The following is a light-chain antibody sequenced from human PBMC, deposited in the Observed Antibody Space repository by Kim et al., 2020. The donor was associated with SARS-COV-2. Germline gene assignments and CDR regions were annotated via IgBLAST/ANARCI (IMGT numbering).Light chain of an antibody. CDR3: QQYRHWPPYT. CDR2: GAS. Sequence: EIVMTQSPATLSVSPGERVTLSCRASQSVDSNLAWYQQKPGQAPRLLIYGASTRATDIPARFSGSGSGTEFTLIINSLRSEDFAVYYCQQYRHWPPYTFGQGTKLEI. CDR1: QSVDSN. J-gene: IGKJ2*01. V-gene: IGKV3-15*01.